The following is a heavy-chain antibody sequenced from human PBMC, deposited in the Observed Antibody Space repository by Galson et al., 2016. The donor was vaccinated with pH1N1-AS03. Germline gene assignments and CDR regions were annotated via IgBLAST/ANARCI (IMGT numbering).Heavy chain of an antibody. CDR1: GFTFSIYA. D-gene: IGHD2-15*01. Sequence: SLRLSCAASGFTFSIYAMSWVRQAPGKGLEWVSAISGSGGNTFHADSVKGRFTISRDNSKNTLYLQMNSLRAEDTAVYFCAKASVAAAPSTYYYAMDVWGQGTTVTVSS. V-gene: IGHV3-23*01. CDR3: AKASVAAAPSTYYYAMDV. J-gene: IGHJ6*02. CDR2: ISGSGGNT.